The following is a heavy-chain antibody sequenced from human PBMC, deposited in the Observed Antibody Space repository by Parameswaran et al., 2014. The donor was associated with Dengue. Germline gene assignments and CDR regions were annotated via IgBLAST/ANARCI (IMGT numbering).Heavy chain of an antibody. CDR2: IYYSGST. V-gene: IGHV4-39*01. CDR3: ARRIQVVPAAEIYYYYGMDV. Sequence: WIRQPPGKGLEWIGSIYYSGSTYYNPSLKSRVTISVDTSKNQFSLKLSSVTAADTAVYYCARRIQVVPAAEIYYYYGMDVWGQGTTVTVSS. D-gene: IGHD2-2*01. J-gene: IGHJ6*02.